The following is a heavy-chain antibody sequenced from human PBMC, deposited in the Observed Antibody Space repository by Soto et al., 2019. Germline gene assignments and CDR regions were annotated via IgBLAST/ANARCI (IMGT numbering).Heavy chain of an antibody. CDR3: ARGREYQLLFNWFDP. Sequence: SVKVSCKXSGGTFSSYAISWVRQAPGQGLEWMGGIIPIFGTANYAQKFQGRVTITADESTSTAYMELSSLRSEDTAVYYCARGREYQLLFNWFDPWGQGTLVTVSS. V-gene: IGHV1-69*13. CDR2: IIPIFGTA. CDR1: GGTFSSYA. D-gene: IGHD2-2*01. J-gene: IGHJ5*02.